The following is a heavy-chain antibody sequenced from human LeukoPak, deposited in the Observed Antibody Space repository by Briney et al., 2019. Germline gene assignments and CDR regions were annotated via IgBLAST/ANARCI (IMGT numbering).Heavy chain of an antibody. D-gene: IGHD3-3*01. CDR1: GFTFSSYA. J-gene: IGHJ4*02. CDR2: ISGSGGST. CDR3: ARNGYDFWSGRPEHFDY. Sequence: PGGSLRLSCAASGFTFSSYAMSWVRQAPGKGLEWVSAISGSGGSTYYADSVKGRLTISRDNSKNTLYLQMNSLRAEDTAVYYCARNGYDFWSGRPEHFDYWGQGTLVTVSS. V-gene: IGHV3-23*01.